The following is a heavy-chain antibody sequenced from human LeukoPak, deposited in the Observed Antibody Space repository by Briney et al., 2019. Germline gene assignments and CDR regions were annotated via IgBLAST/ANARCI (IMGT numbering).Heavy chain of an antibody. D-gene: IGHD1-26*01. J-gene: IGHJ4*02. V-gene: IGHV3-21*01. CDR3: AKDSGKFGFDH. CDR2: ISSSSSYI. Sequence: GGSLRLSCAASGFTFSSYSMNWVRQAPGKGLEWVSSISSSSSYIYYADSVKGRFTISRDNAKNSLYLQMNSLRAEDTAVYYRAKDSGKFGFDHWGQGTLLTVSS. CDR1: GFTFSSYS.